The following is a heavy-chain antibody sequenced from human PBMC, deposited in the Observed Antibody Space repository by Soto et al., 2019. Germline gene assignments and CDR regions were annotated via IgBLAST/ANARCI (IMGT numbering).Heavy chain of an antibody. CDR3: AREGDYDFWSGLPYGMDV. D-gene: IGHD3-3*01. CDR2: IWYDGSNK. J-gene: IGHJ6*02. Sequence: PGGSLRLSCAASGFTFSSYGMHWVRQAPGKGLEWVAVIWYDGSNKYYADSVKGRFTISRGNSKNTLYLQMNSLRAEDTAVYYCAREGDYDFWSGLPYGMDVWGQGTTVTVSS. V-gene: IGHV3-33*01. CDR1: GFTFSSYG.